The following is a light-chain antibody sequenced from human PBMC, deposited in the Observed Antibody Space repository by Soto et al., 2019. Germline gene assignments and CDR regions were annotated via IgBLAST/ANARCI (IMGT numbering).Light chain of an antibody. V-gene: IGLV1-47*01. CDR3: AAWDDSLSAVV. J-gene: IGLJ2*01. Sequence: QSVLTQPPSASGTPGQRVTISCSGSSANIGSNYVYWYQHLPGSAPKLLLYRNDQRPSGVPDRFSGSQSGTSASLAISGLRSEDEAAYYGAAWDDSLSAVVFGGGTKLTVL. CDR1: SANIGSNY. CDR2: RND.